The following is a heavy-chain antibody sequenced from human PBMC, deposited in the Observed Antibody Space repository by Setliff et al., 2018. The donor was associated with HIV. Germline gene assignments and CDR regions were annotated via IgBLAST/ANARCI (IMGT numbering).Heavy chain of an antibody. CDR2: MNPNTGVA. D-gene: IGHD3-10*01. CDR3: ASGKGVGGVIITGGLDV. J-gene: IGHJ6*04. Sequence: ASVKVSCKASGHTLSNSDIHWVRRATGQGLEWMGWMNPNTGVAGYALKFQGRATMTRDTSISTAYMELSSLTSEDTAVYWCASGKGVGGVIITGGLDVWGKGTTVTVSS. CDR1: GHTLSNSD. V-gene: IGHV1-8*01.